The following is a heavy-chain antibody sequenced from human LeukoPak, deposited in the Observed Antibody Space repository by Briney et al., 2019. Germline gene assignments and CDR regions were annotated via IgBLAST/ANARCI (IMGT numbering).Heavy chain of an antibody. D-gene: IGHD1-26*01. CDR1: GGSIISYY. Sequence: SETLSLTCTVSGGSIISYYWSWIRQPPGKGLEWIGYIYYSGSTYYNPSLKSRVTISVDTSKNQFSLKLSSVTAADTAVYYCARAPSPGWFDPWGQGTLVTVSS. CDR2: IYYSGST. CDR3: ARAPSPGWFDP. V-gene: IGHV4-59*06. J-gene: IGHJ5*02.